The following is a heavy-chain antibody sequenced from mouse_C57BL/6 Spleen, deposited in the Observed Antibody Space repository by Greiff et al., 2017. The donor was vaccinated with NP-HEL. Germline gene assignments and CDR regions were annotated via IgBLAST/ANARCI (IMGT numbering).Heavy chain of an antibody. CDR2: IDPSDSET. J-gene: IGHJ4*01. V-gene: IGHV1-52*01. CDR3: GRVKGYYGSVYAKDY. Sequence: VQLQQPGAELVRPGSSVKLSCKASGYTFTSYWMHWVKQRPIQGLEWIGNIDPSDSETHYNQKFKDKATLTVDKSSSTAYMQLSSLTSEDSAVYYCGRVKGYYGSVYAKDYWGKGTSVTVAS. CDR1: GYTFTSYW. D-gene: IGHD1-1*01.